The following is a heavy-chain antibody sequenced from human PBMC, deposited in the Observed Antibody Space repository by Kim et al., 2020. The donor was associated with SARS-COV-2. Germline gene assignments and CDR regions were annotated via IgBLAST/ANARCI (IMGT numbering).Heavy chain of an antibody. V-gene: IGHV3-30*04. J-gene: IGHJ4*02. CDR1: GFTFSSYA. CDR2: ISPDGSTK. CDR3: ARDISGHYSIDY. D-gene: IGHD3-10*01. Sequence: GGSLRLSCAASGFTFSSYAMHCVRQAPGKGLEWVSFISPDGSTKSYAASVKGRFTISRDNSKNTLFLQMDSLRPEDTAIYYCARDISGHYSIDYWGQGNLVTLSS.